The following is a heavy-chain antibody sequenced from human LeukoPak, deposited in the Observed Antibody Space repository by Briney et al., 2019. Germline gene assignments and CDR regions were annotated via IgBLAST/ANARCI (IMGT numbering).Heavy chain of an antibody. CDR1: GGSISSSSYY. J-gene: IGHJ4*02. CDR2: IYYSGGT. CDR3: SGLNYGGNSDYFEY. V-gene: IGHV4-39*07. Sequence: SETLSLTCTVSGGSISSSSYYWGWIRQPPGKGLEWIGSIYYSGGTYYNPSLKSRATISVDTSKNQFSLKLSSVTAADTAVYYCSGLNYGGNSDYFEYWGQGTLVSVSS. D-gene: IGHD4-23*01.